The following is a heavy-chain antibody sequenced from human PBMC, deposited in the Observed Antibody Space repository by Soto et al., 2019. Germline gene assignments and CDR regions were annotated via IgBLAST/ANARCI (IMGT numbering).Heavy chain of an antibody. J-gene: IGHJ5*02. CDR3: ARGRPFLLWFGETHNWFDP. D-gene: IGHD3-10*01. CDR1: GGSFSGYY. V-gene: IGHV4-34*01. CDR2: INHSGST. Sequence: QVQLQQWGAGLLKPSETLSLTCAVYGGSFSGYYWSWIRQPPGKGLGWIGEINHSGSTNYNPSLKSRVTISVDTSKNQFSLKLSSVTAADTAVYYCARGRPFLLWFGETHNWFDPWGQGTLVTVSS.